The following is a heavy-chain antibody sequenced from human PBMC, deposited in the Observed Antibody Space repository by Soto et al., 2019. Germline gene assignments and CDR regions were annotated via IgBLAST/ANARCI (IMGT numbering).Heavy chain of an antibody. J-gene: IGHJ6*02. V-gene: IGHV3-23*01. CDR3: AKDSVAVAGTSYRYYYYGMDV. D-gene: IGHD6-19*01. Sequence: GGSLRLSCAASGFTFSSYAMSWVRQAPGKGLEWVSAISGSGGSTYYADSVKGRFTISRDNSKNTLYLQMNSLRAEDTAVYYCAKDSVAVAGTSYRYYYYGMDVWGQGTTVTVSS. CDR1: GFTFSSYA. CDR2: ISGSGGST.